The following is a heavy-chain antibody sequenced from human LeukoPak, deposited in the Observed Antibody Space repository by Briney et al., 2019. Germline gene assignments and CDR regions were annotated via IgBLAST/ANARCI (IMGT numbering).Heavy chain of an antibody. D-gene: IGHD4-17*01. V-gene: IGHV4-59*01. CDR3: ARSGYGDYADY. CDR1: GGSISSYY. CDR2: IYYSGST. Sequence: SETLSLTCTVSGGSISSYYWSWIRQPPGKGLEWIGYIYYSGSTNYNPSLKSRVTISVDTSKNQFSLKLSSVTAADTAVHYCARSGYGDYADYWGQGTLVTVSS. J-gene: IGHJ4*02.